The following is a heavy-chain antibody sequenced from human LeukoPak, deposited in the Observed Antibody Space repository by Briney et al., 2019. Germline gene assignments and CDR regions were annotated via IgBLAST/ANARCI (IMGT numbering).Heavy chain of an antibody. CDR1: GFTFSNAW. D-gene: IGHD6-19*01. CDR2: IKSKTDGGTT. CDR3: ATADSSGWWRGY. V-gene: IGHV3-15*01. J-gene: IGHJ4*02. Sequence: GGSLRLSCAASGFTFSNAWMSWVRQAPGKGLEWVGRIKSKTDGGTTDYAAPVKGRFTISRDDSKNTLYLQMNSLKTEDTAVYYCATADSSGWWRGYWGQGTLVTVSS.